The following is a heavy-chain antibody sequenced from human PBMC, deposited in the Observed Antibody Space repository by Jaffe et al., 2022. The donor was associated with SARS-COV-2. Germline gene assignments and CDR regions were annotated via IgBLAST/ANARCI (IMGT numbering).Heavy chain of an antibody. CDR3: THGYYDSSGERGYYYGMDV. V-gene: IGHV3-49*05. CDR1: GFTFGDYA. CDR2: IRSKAYGGTT. Sequence: EVQLVESGGGLVKPGRSLRLSCTASGFTFGDYAMSWFRQAPGKGLEWVGFIRSKAYGGTTEYAASVKGRFTISRDDSKSIAYLQMNSLKTEDTAVYYCTHGYYDSSGERGYYYGMDVWGQGTTVTVSS. D-gene: IGHD3-22*01. J-gene: IGHJ6*02.